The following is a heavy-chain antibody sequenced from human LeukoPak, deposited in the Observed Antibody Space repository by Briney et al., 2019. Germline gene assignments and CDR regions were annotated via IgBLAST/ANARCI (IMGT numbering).Heavy chain of an antibody. CDR1: GFTFSTHD. V-gene: IGHV3-23*01. D-gene: IGHD5-12*01. J-gene: IGHJ4*02. Sequence: GGSLRLSCAASGFTFSTHDMSRVRQAPGKGLEWVSGISTGGESTYYADSVKGRFTISRDNSKNTLYMQMTSLRAEDTAIYYCAFRGYSGRIYWGQGTLVTVSS. CDR3: AFRGYSGRIY. CDR2: ISTGGEST.